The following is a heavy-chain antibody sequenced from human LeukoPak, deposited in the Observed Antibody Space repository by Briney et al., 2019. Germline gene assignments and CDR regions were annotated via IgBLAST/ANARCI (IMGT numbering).Heavy chain of an antibody. Sequence: ASVKVSCKTSGYTFTGYYMHWVRQAPGQGLEWMGWINPNTGVTNYAQKFQGRVTLTRDTSIITAYMELTRLRSDDTAVYYCARDRTTVTTGYYGMDVWGQGTTVTVSS. CDR1: GYTFTGYY. CDR2: INPNTGVT. V-gene: IGHV1-2*02. J-gene: IGHJ6*02. CDR3: ARDRTTVTTGYYGMDV. D-gene: IGHD4-17*01.